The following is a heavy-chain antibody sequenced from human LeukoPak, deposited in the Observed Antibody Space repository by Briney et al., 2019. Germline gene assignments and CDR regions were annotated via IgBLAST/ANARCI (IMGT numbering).Heavy chain of an antibody. D-gene: IGHD4-17*01. CDR2: IRGSGGST. V-gene: IGHV3-23*01. J-gene: IGHJ4*02. CDR1: GFTFRDAG. CDR3: AKGSGDRHYFDY. Sequence: GGSLRLSCAASGFTFRDAGMSWVRQAPGKGLEWVSAIRGSGGSTYYADSVKGRFTISRDNSKNTLYLQMNSLRAEDTAVYYCAKGSGDRHYFDYWGQGTLVTVSS.